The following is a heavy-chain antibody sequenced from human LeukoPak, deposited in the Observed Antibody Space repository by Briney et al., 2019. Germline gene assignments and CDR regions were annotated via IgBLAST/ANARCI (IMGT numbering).Heavy chain of an antibody. CDR1: GVSFSSHG. CDR2: ICSSGDIT. V-gene: IGHV3-23*01. J-gene: IGHJ4*02. CDR3: AKDDAWLQFGN. Sequence: GGSLRRSCAASGVSFSSHGMNWVRQGPGKGLEWVSGICSSGDITYYEDSVKGRFTISRDNSKNTLYLQMNSLRAEDTAVYYCAKDDAWLQFGNWGQGTLVTVSS. D-gene: IGHD5-24*01.